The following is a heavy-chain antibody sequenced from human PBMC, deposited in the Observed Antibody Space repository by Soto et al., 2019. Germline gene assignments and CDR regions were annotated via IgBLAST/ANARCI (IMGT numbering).Heavy chain of an antibody. V-gene: IGHV1-69*02. Sequence: ASVKVSCKASGGTFSSYTISWVRQAPGQGLEWMGRIIPILGIANYAQKFQGRVTITADKSTSTAYMELSSLRSEDTAVYYCARVHKVVYGVHVWGQATTVTGSS. D-gene: IGHD5-12*01. CDR3: ARVHKVVYGVHV. CDR2: IIPILGIA. CDR1: GGTFSSYT. J-gene: IGHJ6*01.